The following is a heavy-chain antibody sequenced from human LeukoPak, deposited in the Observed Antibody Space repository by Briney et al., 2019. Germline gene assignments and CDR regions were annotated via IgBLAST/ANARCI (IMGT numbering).Heavy chain of an antibody. CDR3: ARDPGSSWFPSDDRINYFDY. D-gene: IGHD6-13*01. CDR2: ISSSSSYI. CDR1: GFTFSSYS. J-gene: IGHJ4*02. V-gene: IGHV3-21*01. Sequence: GGSLRLSCAASGFTFSSYSMNWVRQAPGKGLEWVSSISSSSSYIYYADSVKGRFTISRDNAKNSLYLQMNSLRAEDTAVYYCARDPGSSWFPSDDRINYFDYWGQGTLVTVSS.